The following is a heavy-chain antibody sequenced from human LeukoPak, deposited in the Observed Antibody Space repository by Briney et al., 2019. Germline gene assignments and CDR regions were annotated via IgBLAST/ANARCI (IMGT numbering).Heavy chain of an antibody. V-gene: IGHV3-30*01. CDR3: ATGKIVGVSTTFPNVGAFDI. Sequence: GGSLRLSCAASGFTFSSYAMHWVRQAPGKGLEWVAVISYDGSNKYYADSVKGRFTISRDNSKNTLYLQMNSLRAEDTAVYYCATGKIVGVSTTFPNVGAFDIWGQGTMVTVSS. CDR2: ISYDGSNK. D-gene: IGHD2-15*01. CDR1: GFTFSSYA. J-gene: IGHJ3*02.